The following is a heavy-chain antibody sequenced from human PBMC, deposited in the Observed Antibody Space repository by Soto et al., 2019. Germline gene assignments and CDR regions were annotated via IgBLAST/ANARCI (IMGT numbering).Heavy chain of an antibody. D-gene: IGHD6-13*01. Sequence: SETLSLTCAVYGGSFSGYYWSWIRQPPGKGLEWIGEINHSGSTNYNPSLKSRVTMSVDTSKNQFSLKLSSVTAADTAVYYCARCLKAAAGTSYYFDYWGQGTLVTVSS. CDR2: INHSGST. J-gene: IGHJ4*02. CDR3: ARCLKAAAGTSYYFDY. CDR1: GGSFSGYY. V-gene: IGHV4-34*01.